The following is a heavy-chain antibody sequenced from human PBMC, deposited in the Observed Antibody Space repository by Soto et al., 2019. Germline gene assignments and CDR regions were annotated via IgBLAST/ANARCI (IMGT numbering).Heavy chain of an antibody. Sequence: PSETLSLTCAVYGESFSGHIWTWIRQTPGKGLQWIGQINHSGSASYNPSLKSRVTISVDTSKNQFSLKLSSVTAADTAVYYCARHTMVRGVVWFDPWGQGTLVTV. V-gene: IGHV4-34*01. J-gene: IGHJ5*02. CDR2: INHSGSA. CDR3: ARHTMVRGVVWFDP. D-gene: IGHD3-10*01. CDR1: GESFSGHI.